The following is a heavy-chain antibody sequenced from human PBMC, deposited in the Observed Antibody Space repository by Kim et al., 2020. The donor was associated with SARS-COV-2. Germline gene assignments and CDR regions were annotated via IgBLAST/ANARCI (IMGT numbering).Heavy chain of an antibody. V-gene: IGHV3-23*01. CDR3: RGPGVRGAQTHY. CDR2: ISGSGGST. Sequence: GGSLRLSCAASGFTFSSYAMSWVRQAPGKGLEWVSAISGSGGSTYYADSVKGRFTISRDNSKNTLYLQMNSLRAEDTAVYYCRGPGVRGAQTHYWGQGTLVTVSS. CDR1: GFTFSSYA. J-gene: IGHJ4*02. D-gene: IGHD3-10*01.